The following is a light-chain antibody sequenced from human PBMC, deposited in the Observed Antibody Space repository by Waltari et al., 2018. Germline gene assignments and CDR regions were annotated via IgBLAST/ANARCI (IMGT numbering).Light chain of an antibody. CDR2: DVT. J-gene: IGLJ2*01. CDR3: CSYAGTYTFLV. Sequence: QSPLTQPRSVSGSPGQSSTISCPGTTRDVVGYNFSSCYHQHPGKPPKLFIYDVTKRPSGVPDRFSGSKSGNTASLTISGLQAEDEADYYCCSYAGTYTFLVFGGGTKLTVL. V-gene: IGLV2-11*01. CDR1: TRDVVGYNF.